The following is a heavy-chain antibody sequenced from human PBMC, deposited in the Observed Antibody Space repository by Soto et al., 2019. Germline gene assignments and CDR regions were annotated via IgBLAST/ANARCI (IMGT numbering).Heavy chain of an antibody. CDR2: IDPSGGVT. CDR1: GYTFTKFH. V-gene: IGHV1-46*01. D-gene: IGHD6-6*01. Sequence: ASVKVSCKASGYTFTKFHIHWVRQAPGQGLEWMGMIDPSGGVTRDAQRFQGRITMTSDTSTSSVYMELRGLRSEDTAVYYCARDRIAEPARRVYYYYYGMDVWGQGTTVTVSS. J-gene: IGHJ6*02. CDR3: ARDRIAEPARRVYYYYYGMDV.